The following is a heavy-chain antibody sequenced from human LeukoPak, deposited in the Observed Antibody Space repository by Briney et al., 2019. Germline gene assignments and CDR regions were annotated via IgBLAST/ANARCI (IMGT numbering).Heavy chain of an antibody. D-gene: IGHD5-18*01. CDR2: IYTSGST. CDR3: ARVRASYPTEDYYYYYMDV. J-gene: IGHJ6*03. CDR1: GGSISSGPYY. Sequence: PSETLSLTCTVSGGSISSGPYYWTWIRQPAGKGLEWIGRIYTSGSTNYNPSLQSRVTISLDTSKNQFSLKLSSVTAADTAVYYCARVRASYPTEDYYYYYMDVWGKGTTVTVSS. V-gene: IGHV4-61*02.